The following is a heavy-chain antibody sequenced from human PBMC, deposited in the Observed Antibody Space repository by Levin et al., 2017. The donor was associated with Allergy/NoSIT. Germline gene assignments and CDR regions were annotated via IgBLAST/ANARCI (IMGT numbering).Heavy chain of an antibody. V-gene: IGHV4-59*01. D-gene: IGHD1-26*01. J-gene: IGHJ3*02. CDR3: ARDTGGFAFDI. CDR1: GGSISIFY. CDR2: IHSSGRT. Sequence: TSETLSLTCTVSGGSISIFYWSWIRQPPGKGLEWIGYIHSSGRTNYNPSLKSRVTTSVDTSKNQFSLKLNSVTSADTAVYFCARDTGGFAFDIWGQGSLVTVSS.